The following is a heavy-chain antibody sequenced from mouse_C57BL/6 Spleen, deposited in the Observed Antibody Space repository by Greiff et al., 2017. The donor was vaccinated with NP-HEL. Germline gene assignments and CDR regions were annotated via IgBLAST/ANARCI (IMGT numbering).Heavy chain of an antibody. CDR2: IDPSDSET. J-gene: IGHJ4*01. CDR3: VYDYDDAMDY. CDR1: GYTFTSYW. V-gene: IGHV1-52*01. D-gene: IGHD2-4*01. Sequence: VQLQQPGAELVRPGSSVKLSCKASGYTFTSYWMHWVKQRPIQGLEWIGNIDPSDSETHYNQKFKDKATLTVDKSSSTAYMQLSSLTSEDSAVYYCVYDYDDAMDYWGQGTSVTVSS.